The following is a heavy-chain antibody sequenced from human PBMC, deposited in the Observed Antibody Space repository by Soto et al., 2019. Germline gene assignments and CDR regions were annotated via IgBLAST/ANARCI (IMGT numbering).Heavy chain of an antibody. CDR3: ARVPPSSVVLDP. D-gene: IGHD3-10*01. CDR1: GGTFSSYA. V-gene: IGHV1-18*01. Sequence: ASVKVSCKASGGTFSSYAISWVRQAPGQGLEWMGWISAYNGNTNYAQKLQGRVTMTTDTSTSTAYMELRSLRSDDTAVYHCARVPPSSVVLDPWGQGTLVTVSS. CDR2: ISAYNGNT. J-gene: IGHJ5*02.